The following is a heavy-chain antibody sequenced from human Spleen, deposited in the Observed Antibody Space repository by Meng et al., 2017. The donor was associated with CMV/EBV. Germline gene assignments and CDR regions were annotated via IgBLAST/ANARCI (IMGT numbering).Heavy chain of an antibody. CDR1: GGTFSSYA. V-gene: IGHV1-69*05. J-gene: IGHJ4*02. CDR2: IIPIFGTA. Sequence: SVKVSCKASGGTFSSYAISWVRQAPGQGLEWMGGIIPIFGTANYAQKFQGRVTITTDESTSTAYMELSSLRSEDTAVYYCASESPYGSGSYFNPPLGYWGQGTLVTVSS. CDR3: ASESPYGSGSYFNPPLGY. D-gene: IGHD3-10*01.